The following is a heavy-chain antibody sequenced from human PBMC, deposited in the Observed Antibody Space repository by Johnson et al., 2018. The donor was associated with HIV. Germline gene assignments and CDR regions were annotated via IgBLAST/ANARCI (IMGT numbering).Heavy chain of an antibody. CDR2: IRYDGSNK. V-gene: IGHV3-30*02. J-gene: IGHJ3*02. D-gene: IGHD1-26*01. CDR3: ARDSQWELRPDAFDI. CDR1: GFTFSSYG. Sequence: QVQLVESGGGVVQPGGSLRLSCAASGFTFSSYGMHWVRQAPGKGLEWVAFIRYDGSNKYYVDSVKGRFTISRDNAKNSLYLQMNSLRAEDTAVYYCARDSQWELRPDAFDIWGQGTMVTVSS.